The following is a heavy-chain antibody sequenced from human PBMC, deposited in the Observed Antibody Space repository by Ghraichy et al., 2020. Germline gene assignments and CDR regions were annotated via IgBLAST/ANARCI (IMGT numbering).Heavy chain of an antibody. D-gene: IGHD2-15*01. J-gene: IGHJ4*02. V-gene: IGHV3-64*01. CDR1: GFTFSSYA. CDR3: ARGDCLGYCSGGSIAIDY. CDR2: ISSNGGST. Sequence: GGSLRLSCAASGFTFSSYAMHWVRQAPGKGLEYVSAISSNGGSTYYANSVKGRFTISRDNSKNTLYLQMGSLRAEDMAVYYCARGDCLGYCSGGSIAIDYWGQGTLVTVSS.